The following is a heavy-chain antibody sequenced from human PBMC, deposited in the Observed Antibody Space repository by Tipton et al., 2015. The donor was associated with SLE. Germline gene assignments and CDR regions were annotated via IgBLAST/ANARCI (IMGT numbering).Heavy chain of an antibody. CDR3: ARESLMVRGGNYYYYMDV. D-gene: IGHD3-10*01. J-gene: IGHJ6*03. V-gene: IGHV3-43*01. CDR1: GFTFDDYT. CDR2: ISWDGGST. Sequence: SLRLSCAASGFTFDDYTMHWVRQAPGKGLEWVSLISWDGGSTYYADSVKGRFTISRDNAKNSLYLQMNSLRAEDTAVYYCARESLMVRGGNYYYYMDVWGKGTTVTVSS.